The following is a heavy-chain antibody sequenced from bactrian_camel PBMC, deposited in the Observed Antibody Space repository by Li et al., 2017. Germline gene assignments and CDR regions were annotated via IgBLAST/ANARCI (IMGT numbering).Heavy chain of an antibody. Sequence: QLVESGGGLVQPGDSLRLSCRPSGFTFSDVWMTWVRQAPGKGLEWVGVIRSAGGSIYYADSVKGRFTISQDNANKLDLQMNSLKPEDTAVYYCAGGASRLPLRPSDYKYWGQGTQVTVS. CDR1: GFTFSDVW. V-gene: IGHV3S25*01. CDR3: AGGASRLPLRPSDYKY. J-gene: IGHJ4*01. CDR2: IRSAGGSI. D-gene: IGHD2*01.